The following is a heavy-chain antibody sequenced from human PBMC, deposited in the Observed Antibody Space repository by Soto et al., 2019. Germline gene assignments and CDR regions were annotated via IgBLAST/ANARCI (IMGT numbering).Heavy chain of an antibody. J-gene: IGHJ5*02. V-gene: IGHV3-23*01. Sequence: PGGSLRLSCAASGSTFSSYAMSWVRQAPGKGLEWVSAISGSGGSTYYADSVKGRFTISRDNSKNTLYLQMNSLRAEDTAVYYCAKGPDIVVVPAAMWFDPWGQGTLVTVSS. D-gene: IGHD2-2*01. CDR3: AKGPDIVVVPAAMWFDP. CDR1: GSTFSSYA. CDR2: ISGSGGST.